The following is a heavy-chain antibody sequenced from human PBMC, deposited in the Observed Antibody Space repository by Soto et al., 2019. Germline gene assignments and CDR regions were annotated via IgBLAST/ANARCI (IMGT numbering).Heavy chain of an antibody. CDR1: GGSISSYY. CDR3: ARESGYCTNGVCYQRFDP. CDR2: IYYSGST. V-gene: IGHV4-59*01. J-gene: IGHJ5*02. Sequence: SETLSLTCTVSGGSISSYYWSWIRQPPGKGLERIGYIYYSGSTNYNPSLKSRVTISVDTSKNQFSLKLSSVTAADTAVYYCARESGYCTNGVCYQRFDPWGQGTLVTVSS. D-gene: IGHD2-8*01.